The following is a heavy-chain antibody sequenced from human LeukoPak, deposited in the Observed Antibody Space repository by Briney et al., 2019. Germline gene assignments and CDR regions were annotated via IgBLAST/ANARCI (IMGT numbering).Heavy chain of an antibody. CDR1: GGSISSYY. CDR2: IYTSGST. D-gene: IGHD2-21*01. V-gene: IGHV4-4*07. J-gene: IGHJ4*02. CDR3: ARGHLTRFGIVQGGDLDY. Sequence: SETLSLTCTVSGGSISSYYWSWIRQPAGKGLEWIGRIYTSGSTNYNPSLKSRVTMSVDTCKNQFSLKLSSVTAADTAVYYCARGHLTRFGIVQGGDLDYWGQGTLVTVSS.